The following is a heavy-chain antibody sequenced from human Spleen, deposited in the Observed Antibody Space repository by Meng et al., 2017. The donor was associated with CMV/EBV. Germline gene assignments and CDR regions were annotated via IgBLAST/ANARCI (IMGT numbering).Heavy chain of an antibody. J-gene: IGHJ3*02. CDR3: ARERIAALSDAFDI. V-gene: IGHV3-7*01. CDR1: GFTFSSYW. CDR2: IKQDGSEK. Sequence: ETLSLTCAASGFTFSSYWMSWVRQAPGKGLEWVANIKQDGSEKYYVDSVKGRFTISRDNAKNSLDLQMNSLRAEDTAVYYCARERIAALSDAFDIWGQGTMVTVSS. D-gene: IGHD6-6*01.